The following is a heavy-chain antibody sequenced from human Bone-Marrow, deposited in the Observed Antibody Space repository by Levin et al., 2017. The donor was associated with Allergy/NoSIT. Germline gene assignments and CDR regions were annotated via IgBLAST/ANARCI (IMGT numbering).Heavy chain of an antibody. CDR2: ITGGGGNT. CDR1: GFTFSSYA. J-gene: IGHJ4*02. CDR3: AKMDLTVLITSGRGFEFDF. D-gene: IGHD3-9*01. Sequence: PGGSLRLSCAASGFTFSSYAMSWVRQAPGKGLEWVSSITGGGGNTYYADAVKGRFTISRDNSKNSVYLQMNSLRAEDTAVYYCAKMDLTVLITSGRGFEFDFWGPGTLVTVSS. V-gene: IGHV3-23*01.